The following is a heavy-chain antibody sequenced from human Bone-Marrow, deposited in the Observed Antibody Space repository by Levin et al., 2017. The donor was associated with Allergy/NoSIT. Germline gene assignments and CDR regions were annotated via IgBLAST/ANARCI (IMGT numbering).Heavy chain of an antibody. V-gene: IGHV3-30*18. D-gene: IGHD6-6*01. Sequence: GESLKISCAASGFTFSSYGMHWVRQAPGKGLEWVAVMSSDGSKTYYADSVRGRFTISRDNSKNRLYLQMNSLRVEDTAVFYCVKDRIAGGSSSSSGYYYYGMDVWGKGTTVTVSS. CDR2: MSSDGSKT. J-gene: IGHJ6*04. CDR1: GFTFSSYG. CDR3: VKDRIAGGSSSSSGYYYYGMDV.